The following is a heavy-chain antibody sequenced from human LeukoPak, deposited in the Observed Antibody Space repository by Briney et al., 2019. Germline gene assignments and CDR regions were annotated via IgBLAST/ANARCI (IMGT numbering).Heavy chain of an antibody. CDR2: IWYDGSNK. D-gene: IGHD5-12*01. CDR1: GFTFSSYG. V-gene: IGHV3-33*01. Sequence: GRSLRLSCAASGFTFSSYGMHWVRQAPGKGLEWVAVIWYDGSNKYYADSVKGRFTISRDKSKNTLYLQMNSLRAEDTAVYYCARDRGSNWFDPWGQGTLVTVSS. J-gene: IGHJ5*02. CDR3: ARDRGSNWFDP.